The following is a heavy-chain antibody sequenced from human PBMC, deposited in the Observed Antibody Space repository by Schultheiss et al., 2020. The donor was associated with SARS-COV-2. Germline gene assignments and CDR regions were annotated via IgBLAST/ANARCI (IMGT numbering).Heavy chain of an antibody. CDR1: GFTFSSYG. D-gene: IGHD1-26*01. CDR3: ARVYEWEPQLGYYGMDV. Sequence: GGSLRLSCAASGFTFSSYGMHWVRQAPGKGLEWVAVISYDGSNKYYADSVKGRFTISRDNSKNTLYLQMNSLRAEDTAVYYCARVYEWEPQLGYYGMDVWGQGTTVTVSS. J-gene: IGHJ6*02. V-gene: IGHV3-30*03. CDR2: ISYDGSNK.